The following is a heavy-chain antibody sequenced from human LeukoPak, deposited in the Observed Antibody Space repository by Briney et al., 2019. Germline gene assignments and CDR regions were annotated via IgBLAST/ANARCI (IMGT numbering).Heavy chain of an antibody. Sequence: GASVKVSCKASGYTFTGCYMHWVRQAPGQGLEWMGWINPNSGGTNYAQKFQGRVTMTRDTSISTAYMELSRLRSDDTAVYYCARGWPGPMAGFDCWGQGTLVTVSS. CDR3: ARGWPGPMAGFDC. CDR1: GYTFTGCY. CDR2: INPNSGGT. V-gene: IGHV1-2*02. J-gene: IGHJ4*02. D-gene: IGHD3-10*01.